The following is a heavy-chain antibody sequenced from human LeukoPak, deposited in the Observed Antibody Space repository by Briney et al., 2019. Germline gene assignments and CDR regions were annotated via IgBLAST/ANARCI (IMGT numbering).Heavy chain of an antibody. V-gene: IGHV1-69*05. Sequence: SVKVSCKASGGTFSSYAISWVRQAPGQGLEWMGGIIPIFGTANYAQKFQGRVTITTDESTSTAYMELSSLRSEDTAVYYCARPNPDYGDYVANGAFDIWGQGAMVTVSS. CDR2: IIPIFGTA. D-gene: IGHD4-17*01. CDR3: ARPNPDYGDYVANGAFDI. J-gene: IGHJ3*02. CDR1: GGTFSSYA.